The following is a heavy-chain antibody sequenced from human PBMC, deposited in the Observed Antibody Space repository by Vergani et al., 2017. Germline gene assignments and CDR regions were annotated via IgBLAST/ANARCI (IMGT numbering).Heavy chain of an antibody. J-gene: IGHJ3*02. D-gene: IGHD3-10*01. CDR1: GFTFGYYA. CDR2: IRSKAYGQAT. CDR3: VRDQVTMLRGSDALDI. Sequence: EVQLVESGGDLVQPGRSLRLSCTASGFTFGYYAMDWFRQAPGQGLEWVGGIRSKAYGQATMYAASVKGRFTISRDDSKSIAYLQMNNLQTEDTAMYYCVRDQVTMLRGSDALDIWGQGTMVTVSS. V-gene: IGHV3-49*03.